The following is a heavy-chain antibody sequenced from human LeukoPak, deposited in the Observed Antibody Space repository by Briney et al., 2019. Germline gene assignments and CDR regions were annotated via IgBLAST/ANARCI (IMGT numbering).Heavy chain of an antibody. CDR1: GFTFSNYW. J-gene: IGHJ4*02. V-gene: IGHV3-74*01. Sequence: PGGCLRLSCAASGFTFSNYWMHWVRQAPGMGLVWVSRTSTDGSITNYGDSVKGRFTISRDNAKNTLFLQMNSLRAEDTAVYYCARDRFGSGSYWGQGTLVTV. D-gene: IGHD1-26*01. CDR3: ARDRFGSGSY. CDR2: TSTDGSIT.